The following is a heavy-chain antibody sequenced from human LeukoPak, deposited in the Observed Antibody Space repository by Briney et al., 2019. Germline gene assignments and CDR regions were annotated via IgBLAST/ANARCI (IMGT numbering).Heavy chain of an antibody. CDR3: ARDTAAIGYYYYAMDV. V-gene: IGHV3-74*01. Sequence: GGSLRLSCAASGFTFSSYWMHWVRQAPGKGLVWVSRINSDGSSTSYADSVEGRFTISRDNAKNTLYLQMNSLRAEDTAVYYCARDTAAIGYYYYAMDVWGQGTTVTVSS. CDR2: INSDGSST. J-gene: IGHJ6*02. D-gene: IGHD2-2*02. CDR1: GFTFSSYW.